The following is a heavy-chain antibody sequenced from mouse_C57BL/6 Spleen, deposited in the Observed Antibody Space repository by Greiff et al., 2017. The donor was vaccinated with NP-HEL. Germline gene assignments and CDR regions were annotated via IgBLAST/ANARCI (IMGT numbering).Heavy chain of an antibody. D-gene: IGHD4-1*01. Sequence: QVQLKESGAELVRPGASVKLSCKASGYTFTDYYINWVKQRPGQGLEWIARIYPGSGNTYYNEKFKGKATLTAEKSSSTAYMQLSSLTSEDSAVYFCARPFGMTSWDYAMDYWGQGTSVTVSS. J-gene: IGHJ4*01. CDR2: IYPGSGNT. V-gene: IGHV1-76*01. CDR1: GYTFTDYY. CDR3: ARPFGMTSWDYAMDY.